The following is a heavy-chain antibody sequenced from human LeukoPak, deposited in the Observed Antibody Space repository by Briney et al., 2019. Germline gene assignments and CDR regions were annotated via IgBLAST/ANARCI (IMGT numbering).Heavy chain of an antibody. J-gene: IGHJ6*03. CDR2: ISSSSSTI. D-gene: IGHD6-13*01. V-gene: IGHV3-48*01. Sequence: GGSLRLSCAASGFTFSSYSMNWVRQAPGKGLEWVSYISSSSSTIYYADSVKGRFTISRDNAKNSLYLQMNSLRAEDTAVYYCARDQPQRLVYYYYYMDVWGKGTTVTVSS. CDR3: ARDQPQRLVYYYYYMDV. CDR1: GFTFSSYS.